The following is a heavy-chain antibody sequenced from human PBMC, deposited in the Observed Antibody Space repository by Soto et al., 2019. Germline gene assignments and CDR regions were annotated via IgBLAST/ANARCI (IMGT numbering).Heavy chain of an antibody. D-gene: IGHD3-10*01. Sequence: VSLTCTVSGGSINSYFWSWIRQSPGKELEWIGHIYYSGSTSYSPSLKSRVSISVDTSKNQFSLEVHSVTAADTAVYYCARAGTNMVQFDYWGQGTLVTVSS. V-gene: IGHV4-59*01. CDR2: IYYSGST. J-gene: IGHJ4*02. CDR1: GGSINSYF. CDR3: ARAGTNMVQFDY.